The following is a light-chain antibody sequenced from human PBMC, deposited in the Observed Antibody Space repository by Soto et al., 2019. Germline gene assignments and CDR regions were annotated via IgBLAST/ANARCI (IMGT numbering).Light chain of an antibody. J-gene: IGKJ5*01. V-gene: IGKV3-11*01. CDR2: DAS. Sequence: VTQSTASLSLHPCDIPTSLSCASQSVDSHLVWYQQKPGQAPRLLIYDASNRATGIPARFSGSGSGTDFTLTISSLEPEDFAVYYCQQRSNWPITFGQGTRLE. CDR1: QSVDSH. CDR3: QQRSNWPIT.